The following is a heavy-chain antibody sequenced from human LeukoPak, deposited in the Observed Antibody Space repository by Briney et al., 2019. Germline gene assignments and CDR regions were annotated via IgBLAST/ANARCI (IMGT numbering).Heavy chain of an antibody. CDR3: AKSPVLRFLEWLSPVDYYYGMDV. CDR1: GSTFSSYG. Sequence: PGGSLRLSCAASGSTFSSYGMHWVRQAPGKGLEWVAVISYDGSNKYYADSVKGRFTISRDNSKNTLYLQMNSLRAEDTAVYYCAKSPVLRFLEWLSPVDYYYGMDVWGQGTTVTVSS. D-gene: IGHD3-3*01. CDR2: ISYDGSNK. J-gene: IGHJ6*02. V-gene: IGHV3-30*18.